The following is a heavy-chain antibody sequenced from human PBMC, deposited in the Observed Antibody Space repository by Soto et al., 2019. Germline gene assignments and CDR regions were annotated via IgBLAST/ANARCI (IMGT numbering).Heavy chain of an antibody. CDR2: IYYSGST. Sequence: SETLSLTCAVSGGSISSSSYYLGWIRQPPGKGQEWIGRIYYSGSTYSTQSLQNRVAISVHTSKNQFSLKLNSGTAADTAVYYCARRTVNIRTFYSGLKTHCFDYWGQGTLVTVSS. D-gene: IGHD6-19*01. CDR1: GGSISSSSYY. J-gene: IGHJ4*02. V-gene: IGHV4-39*01. CDR3: ARRTVNIRTFYSGLKTHCFDY.